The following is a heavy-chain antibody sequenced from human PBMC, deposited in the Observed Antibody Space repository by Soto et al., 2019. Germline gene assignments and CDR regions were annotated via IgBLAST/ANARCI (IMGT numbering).Heavy chain of an antibody. V-gene: IGHV3-48*02. D-gene: IGHD3-10*01. Sequence: EVQLVESGGGLVQPGGSLRLSCAASGFTFSSYSMNWVRQAPGKGLEWVSYISSSSSTKYYADSVKGRFTISRDNAKNSLYLQMNILRDEDTAVHYCARDPGQITMVPGVSDYWGQGTLVAVSS. CDR2: ISSSSSTK. CDR3: ARDPGQITMVPGVSDY. J-gene: IGHJ4*02. CDR1: GFTFSSYS.